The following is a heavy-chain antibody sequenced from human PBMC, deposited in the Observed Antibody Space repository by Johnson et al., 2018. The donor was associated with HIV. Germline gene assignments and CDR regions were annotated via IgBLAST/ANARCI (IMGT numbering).Heavy chain of an antibody. CDR1: GFTLSDYY. V-gene: IGHV3-20*04. J-gene: IGHJ3*02. CDR3: ARGGGYYDSNGYLFDAFDI. D-gene: IGHD3-22*01. Sequence: VQLVESGGGLVKPGGSLRLSCAASGFTLSDYYMSWIRQAPGKGLEWVSGISWNGGSSGYADSVKARFTISRDNAKISLYLQMNSLRAEDTALYYCARGGGYYDSNGYLFDAFDIWGQGTMVTVSS. CDR2: ISWNGGSS.